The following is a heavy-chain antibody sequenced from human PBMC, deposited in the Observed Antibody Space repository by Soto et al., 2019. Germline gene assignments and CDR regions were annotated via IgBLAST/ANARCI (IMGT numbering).Heavy chain of an antibody. Sequence: EVQLLESGGGLVQPGGSLRLSCAASGFTFNSYTMAWVRQAPGKGLEWVSSISGSGDSPSYADSVQGRFTISRDNSRNTLSLQMNSLRAEDTATYYCAKARCSGNSCYVPDYWGHGSLVTVSS. CDR3: AKARCSGNSCYVPDY. D-gene: IGHD2-15*01. J-gene: IGHJ4*01. V-gene: IGHV3-23*01. CDR2: ISGSGDSP. CDR1: GFTFNSYT.